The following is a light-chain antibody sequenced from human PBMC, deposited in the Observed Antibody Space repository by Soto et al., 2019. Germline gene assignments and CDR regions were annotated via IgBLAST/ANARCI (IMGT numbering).Light chain of an antibody. CDR3: QQYRGSPPLT. V-gene: IGKV3-20*01. CDR1: QSISSSY. Sequence: ENVLTQSPCSLSLSPGERATLSCRASQSISSSYLAWYQQKPGHPPRLLIYGASNRTTSIPDRFSGSGSGTKFTLTISRLEPEDVSVYYCQQYRGSPPLTFGGGTKVEIK. J-gene: IGKJ4*01. CDR2: GAS.